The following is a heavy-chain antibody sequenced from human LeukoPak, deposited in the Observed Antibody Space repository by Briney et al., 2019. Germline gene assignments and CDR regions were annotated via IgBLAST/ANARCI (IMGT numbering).Heavy chain of an antibody. D-gene: IGHD1-7*01. J-gene: IGHJ4*02. CDR2: IYYSGST. V-gene: IGHV4-59*01. Sequence: SETLSLTCTVSGASISSYYWSWIRQPPGKGLECIGYIYYSGSTNYNPSLKSRVTISVDTSKNQFSLKLTSVTPADTAVYYCARGSNWNYDYWGQGTLVTVSS. CDR1: GASISSYY. CDR3: ARGSNWNYDY.